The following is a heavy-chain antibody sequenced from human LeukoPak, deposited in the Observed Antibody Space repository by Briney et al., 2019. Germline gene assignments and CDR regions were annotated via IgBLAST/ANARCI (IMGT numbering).Heavy chain of an antibody. CDR1: GYTFTTYW. D-gene: IGHD1-7*01. CDR2: IYPGDSDT. Sequence: GESLKISCKGSGYTFTTYWIGWVRQMPGKGLEWMGIIYPGDSDTRYSPSFQGQVTISADKSISTAYLQWSSLKASDTAIYYCAKLRTGTTSGLDAFDIWGQGTMITVSS. CDR3: AKLRTGTTSGLDAFDI. J-gene: IGHJ3*02. V-gene: IGHV5-51*01.